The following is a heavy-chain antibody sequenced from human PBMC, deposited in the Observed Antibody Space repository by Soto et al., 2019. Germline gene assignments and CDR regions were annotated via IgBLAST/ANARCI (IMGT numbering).Heavy chain of an antibody. J-gene: IGHJ2*01. CDR1: GGSISSSSYY. V-gene: IGHV4-39*01. D-gene: IGHD1-1*01. CDR2: IYYSGST. CDR3: PIQLGFSYWYFDL. Sequence: SETLSLTCTVSGGSISSSSYYWGWIRQPPGKGLEWIGSIYYSGSTYYNPSLKSRVTISVDTSKNQFSLKLSSVTAADTAVYYCPIQLGFSYWYFDLWGRGTLVTVSS.